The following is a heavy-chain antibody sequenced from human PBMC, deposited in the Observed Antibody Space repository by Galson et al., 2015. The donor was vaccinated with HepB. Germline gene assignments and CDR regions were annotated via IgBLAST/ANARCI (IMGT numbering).Heavy chain of an antibody. J-gene: IGHJ3*02. Sequence: QSGAEVKKPGESLKISCKGSGYSFTSYWIGWVRQMPGKGLEWMGIIYPGDSDTRYSPSFQGQVTISADKSISTAYLQWSSLEASDTAMYYCARDGQLGSPYHAFDIWGQGTMVTVSS. CDR1: GYSFTSYW. D-gene: IGHD6-6*01. CDR2: IYPGDSDT. V-gene: IGHV5-51*03. CDR3: ARDGQLGSPYHAFDI.